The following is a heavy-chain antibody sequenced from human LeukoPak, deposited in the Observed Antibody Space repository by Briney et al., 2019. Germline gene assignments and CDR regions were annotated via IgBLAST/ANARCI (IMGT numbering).Heavy chain of an antibody. Sequence: GGSLRLSCAASGFTFSSYGIHWVRQAPGKGLEWVALISYDGSNKYYADSVKGRFTISRDNSKNTLYLQMNSLRVEDTAVYYCANIASGGSSYGGAVDIWGQGTTVTVSS. CDR1: GFTFSSYG. V-gene: IGHV3-30*18. D-gene: IGHD2-15*01. J-gene: IGHJ3*02. CDR2: ISYDGSNK. CDR3: ANIASGGSSYGGAVDI.